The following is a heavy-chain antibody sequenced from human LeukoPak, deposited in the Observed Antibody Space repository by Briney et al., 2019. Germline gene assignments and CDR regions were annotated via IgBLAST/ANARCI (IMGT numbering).Heavy chain of an antibody. D-gene: IGHD3-9*01. J-gene: IGHJ5*02. V-gene: IGHV4-59*01. CDR2: IYVSGDT. CDR1: GGSLINYY. Sequence: SETLSLTCTVSGGSLINYYWSWIRQPPGKGLEWIGYIYVSGDTNYNPSLRSRVTMSVDTSKNHFSLRLSSVTAADTAVYYCARGTTYDILTGYLAGNNWFDPWGQGTLVTVSS. CDR3: ARGTTYDILTGYLAGNNWFDP.